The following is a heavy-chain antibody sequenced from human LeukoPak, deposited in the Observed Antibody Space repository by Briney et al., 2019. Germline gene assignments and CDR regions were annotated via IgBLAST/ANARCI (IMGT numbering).Heavy chain of an antibody. CDR2: IGDNGGTA. D-gene: IGHD6-19*01. J-gene: IGHJ4*02. Sequence: GGSLRLSCAASQFMFSTYAMYWVRQAPGKGLEWVSGIGDNGGTAYYADSVKGRFTISRDNSKNMLYLHMNSLRAEDTAVYYCAKRGPVTGTKYFDYWGQGTLVTVSS. CDR3: AKRGPVTGTKYFDY. V-gene: IGHV3-23*01. CDR1: QFMFSTYA.